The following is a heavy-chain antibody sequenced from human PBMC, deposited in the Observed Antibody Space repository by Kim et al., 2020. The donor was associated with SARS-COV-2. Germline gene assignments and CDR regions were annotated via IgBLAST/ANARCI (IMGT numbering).Heavy chain of an antibody. Sequence: KFQGRVTMTRDTSISTAYMELSRLRSDDTAVYYCARASYDFWSGYFWFDPWGQGTLVTVSS. CDR3: ARASYDFWSGYFWFDP. V-gene: IGHV1-2*02. J-gene: IGHJ5*02. D-gene: IGHD3-3*01.